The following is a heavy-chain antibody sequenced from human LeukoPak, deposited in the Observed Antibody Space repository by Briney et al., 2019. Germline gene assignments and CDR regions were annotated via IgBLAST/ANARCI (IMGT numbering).Heavy chain of an antibody. J-gene: IGHJ4*02. D-gene: IGHD4-17*01. CDR2: ISTSSSYI. V-gene: IGHV3-21*01. Sequence: GGSLRLSCTASGFTFNGYSMNWVRQAPGKGLEWVSSISTSSSYIYYADSVRGRFTISRNNPKNSLYLQMNSLRAEDTAVYYCARNRGDPSYFDYWGQGTLVTVSS. CDR3: ARNRGDPSYFDY. CDR1: GFTFNGYS.